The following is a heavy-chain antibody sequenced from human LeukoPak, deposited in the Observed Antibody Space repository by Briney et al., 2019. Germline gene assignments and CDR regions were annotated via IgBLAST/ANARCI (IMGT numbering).Heavy chain of an antibody. Sequence: SETLSLTCTVSGVSISSYYWSWIRQPAGKGLEWIGRIHTSGSTNYNPSLKSRVTMSVDTSKNQFSLKLNSVTAADTAVYYCARDQYYYDSSGYYSFDYWGQGTLVTVSS. CDR1: GVSISSYY. CDR2: IHTSGST. D-gene: IGHD3-22*01. CDR3: ARDQYYYDSSGYYSFDY. V-gene: IGHV4-4*07. J-gene: IGHJ4*02.